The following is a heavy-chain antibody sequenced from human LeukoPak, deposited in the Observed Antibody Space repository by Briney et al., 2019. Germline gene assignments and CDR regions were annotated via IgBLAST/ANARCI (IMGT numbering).Heavy chain of an antibody. J-gene: IGHJ6*03. CDR3: ARDGYSSGWYRYYYYYMDV. CDR2: IDTSGNT. Sequence: SETLSLTCTVSGGSISSYYWSWIRQPAGKGLEWIGRIDTSGNTNYNPSLKSRVTISVDTSKNQFSLKLSSVTAADTAVYYCARDGYSSGWYRYYYYYMDVWGKGTTVTISS. D-gene: IGHD6-19*01. V-gene: IGHV4-4*07. CDR1: GGSISSYY.